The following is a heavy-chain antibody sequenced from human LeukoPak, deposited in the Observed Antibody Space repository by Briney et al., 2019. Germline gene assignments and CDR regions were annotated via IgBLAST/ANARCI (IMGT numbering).Heavy chain of an antibody. D-gene: IGHD2-15*01. J-gene: IGHJ6*03. Sequence: SETLSLTCAVYGGSFSGYYWSWIRQPPGKGLEWIGEINHSGSTNYNPSLKSRVTISVDTSKNQFSLKRSSVTAADTAVYYCARGHGYCSGGSCYSLARSYYYYYMDVWGKGTTVTVSS. CDR3: ARGHGYCSGGSCYSLARSYYYYYMDV. CDR2: INHSGST. V-gene: IGHV4-34*01. CDR1: GGSFSGYY.